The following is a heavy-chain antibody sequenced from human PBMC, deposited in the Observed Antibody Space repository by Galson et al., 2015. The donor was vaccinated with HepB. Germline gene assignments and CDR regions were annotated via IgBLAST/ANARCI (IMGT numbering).Heavy chain of an antibody. CDR1: GYTFTSYY. V-gene: IGHV1-46*01. D-gene: IGHD6-13*01. CDR2: INPSGGST. CDR3: ASPGGAYIAAAGTTGAFEI. J-gene: IGHJ3*02. Sequence: SVKVSCKASGYTFTSYYMHWVRQAPGQGLEWMGIINPSGGSTSYAQKFQGRVTMTRDTSTSTVYMELSSLRSEDTAVYYCASPGGAYIAAAGTTGAFEIWGQGTMVTVSS.